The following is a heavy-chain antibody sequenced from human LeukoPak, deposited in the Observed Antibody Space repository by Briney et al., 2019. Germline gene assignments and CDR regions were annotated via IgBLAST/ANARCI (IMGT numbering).Heavy chain of an antibody. CDR1: VGPIGSGGYY. Sequence: SETLSLTCTVSVGPIGSGGYYWSWIRQLPGKGLEWIGNIFHSGSTNYNPSLKSRVTISVDTSKNQFSLKLSSVTAADTAVYYCARHRASDYPDILTGYFDYWGQGTLVTVSS. D-gene: IGHD3-9*01. CDR2: IFHSGST. CDR3: ARHRASDYPDILTGYFDY. V-gene: IGHV4-61*08. J-gene: IGHJ4*02.